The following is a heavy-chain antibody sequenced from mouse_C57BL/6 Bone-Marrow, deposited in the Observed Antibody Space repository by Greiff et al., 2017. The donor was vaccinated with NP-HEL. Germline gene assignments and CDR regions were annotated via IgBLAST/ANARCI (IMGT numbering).Heavy chain of an antibody. D-gene: IGHD1-1*01. Sequence: EVKLVESGPGLAKPSQTLSLTCSVTGYSITSDYWNWIRNFPGNKLEYMGYISSRGSTYYNPSLISRISLPRDTPKNQYYLQLNSVTTEETATYYCARDGITTVVRYFDGWGTGTTVTGSP. J-gene: IGHJ1*03. CDR3: ARDGITTVVRYFDG. CDR2: ISSRGST. CDR1: GYSITSDY. V-gene: IGHV3-8*01.